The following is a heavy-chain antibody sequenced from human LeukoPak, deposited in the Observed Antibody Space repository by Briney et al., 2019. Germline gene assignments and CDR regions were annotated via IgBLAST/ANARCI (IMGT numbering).Heavy chain of an antibody. CDR2: IYYSGST. D-gene: IGHD2-2*01. V-gene: IGHV4-59*12. J-gene: IGHJ5*02. CDR3: ARTYQLYWFDL. Sequence: SETLSLTCTVSGGSISSYYWSWIRQPPGKGLEWIGYIYYSGSTNYNPSLKSRVTISVDTSKNQFSLKLSSVTAADTAVYYCARTYQLYWFDLWGQGTLVTVSS. CDR1: GGSISSYY.